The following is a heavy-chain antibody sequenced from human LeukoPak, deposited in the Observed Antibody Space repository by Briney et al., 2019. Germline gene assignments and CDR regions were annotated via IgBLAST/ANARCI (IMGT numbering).Heavy chain of an antibody. CDR3: ASVDTAMVNYFDY. CDR1: GYSFTSYW. D-gene: IGHD5-18*01. V-gene: IGHV5-51*01. J-gene: IGHJ4*02. Sequence: GESLKISCKGSGYSFTSYWIGWVRQMPGKGLEWMGITYPGDSDTRYSPSFQGQVTISADKSISTAYLQWSSLKASDTAMYYCASVDTAMVNYFDYWGQGTLVTVSS. CDR2: TYPGDSDT.